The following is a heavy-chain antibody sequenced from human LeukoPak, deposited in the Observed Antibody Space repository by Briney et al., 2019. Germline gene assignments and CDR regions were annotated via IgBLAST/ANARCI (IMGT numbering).Heavy chain of an antibody. CDR1: GGSISSYH. Sequence: SETLSLTCTVSGGSISSYHWSWIRQPPGKGLEWIGDTYNSGSTNYNPSLKSRVTISVDTSKNQFSLKLTSVTAADTAVYYCAGGIFGVVINAFHIWGQGTMVAVSS. CDR2: TYNSGST. CDR3: AGGIFGVVINAFHI. J-gene: IGHJ3*02. V-gene: IGHV4-59*01. D-gene: IGHD3-3*01.